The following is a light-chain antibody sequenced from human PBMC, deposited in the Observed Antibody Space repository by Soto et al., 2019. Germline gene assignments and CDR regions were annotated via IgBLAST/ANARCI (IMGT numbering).Light chain of an antibody. CDR3: QQYGSSPPYT. CDR2: GSS. Sequence: EVVLTQSPGTLSLSPGERATLSCRASQSVSNKYIAWYQQKPGQAPRLLIFGSSDRATGIPDRFSGSGSGTDFTLTISRLEPEDFAVYYCQQYGSSPPYTFGQGTKLEIK. V-gene: IGKV3-20*01. CDR1: QSVSNKY. J-gene: IGKJ2*01.